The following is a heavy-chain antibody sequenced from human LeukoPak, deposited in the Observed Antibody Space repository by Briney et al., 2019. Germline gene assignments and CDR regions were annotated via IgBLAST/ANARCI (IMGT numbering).Heavy chain of an antibody. CDR3: ARHSYDFWSGYGGADY. CDR2: IYTSGST. CDR1: GGSISSYY. J-gene: IGHJ4*02. V-gene: IGHV4-4*09. D-gene: IGHD3-3*01. Sequence: SETLSLTCTVSGGSISSYYWSWIRQPPGKGLEWIGYIYTSGSTNYNPSLKSRVTISVDTSKNQFSLKLSSVTAVDTAVYYCARHSYDFWSGYGGADYWGQGTLVTVSS.